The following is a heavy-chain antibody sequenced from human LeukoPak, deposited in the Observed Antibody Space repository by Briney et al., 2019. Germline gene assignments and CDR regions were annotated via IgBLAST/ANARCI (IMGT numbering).Heavy chain of an antibody. D-gene: IGHD3-10*01. V-gene: IGHV1-2*02. CDR3: SGRYGPGPV. Sequence: ASVKVSCKASGYTFAAHHIHWMRQAPGQGLEWMGWILPDGRDTKYSQKFQDRMTLTTDTSTNTAYMELNRLIPDDTAVYYCSGRYGPGPVWGQGTLISASP. J-gene: IGHJ4*02. CDR2: ILPDGRDT. CDR1: GYTFAAHH.